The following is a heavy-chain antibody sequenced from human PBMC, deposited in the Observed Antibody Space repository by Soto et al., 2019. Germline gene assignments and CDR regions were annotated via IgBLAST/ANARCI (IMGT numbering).Heavy chain of an antibody. V-gene: IGHV4-39*01. J-gene: IGHJ4*02. CDR3: ERHPVATINGQEYYFDY. CDR2: IYYSGST. CDR1: GGSISSSSYY. Sequence: QLQLQESGPGLVKPSETLSLTCTVSGGSISSSSYYWGWIRQPPGKGLEWIGSIYYSGSTYYNPFLKSRVTIPVDTSKNKLSLELSSVTAADTAVYYCERHPVATINGQEYYFDYWGQGTLVTVSS. D-gene: IGHD5-12*01.